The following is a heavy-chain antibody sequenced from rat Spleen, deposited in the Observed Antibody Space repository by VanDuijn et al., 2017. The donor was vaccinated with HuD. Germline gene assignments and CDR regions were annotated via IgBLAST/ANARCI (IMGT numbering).Heavy chain of an antibody. CDR2: INSAGNA. Sequence: EVQLQESGPGLVKPSQSLSLTCSVTGYSITSAYRWNWIRKFPGNKLEWMGYINSAGNANYNPSLKSRISITRDTSKNQFFLQVNSVTTGDTATDYCARSDGVHYYLPFADWGQGTLVTVSS. CDR3: ARSDGVHYYLPFAD. D-gene: IGHD1-12*02. J-gene: IGHJ3*01. V-gene: IGHV3-3*01. CDR1: GYSITSAYR.